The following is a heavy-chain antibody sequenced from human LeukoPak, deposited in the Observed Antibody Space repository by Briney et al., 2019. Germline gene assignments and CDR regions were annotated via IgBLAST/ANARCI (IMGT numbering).Heavy chain of an antibody. J-gene: IGHJ3*02. Sequence: GGSLRLSCAASGFSFSSSGMNWVRQAPGKGLEWVSYISSSGSTIYYADSVKGRFTISRDNAKNSLYLQMNSLRAEDTAVYYCARVNGAFDIWGQGTMVTVSS. CDR1: GFSFSSSG. V-gene: IGHV3-48*04. CDR2: ISSSGSTI. CDR3: ARVNGAFDI.